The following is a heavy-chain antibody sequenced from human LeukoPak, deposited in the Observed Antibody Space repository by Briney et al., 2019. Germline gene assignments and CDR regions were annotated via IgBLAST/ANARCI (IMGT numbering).Heavy chain of an antibody. CDR2: ITTNGAST. D-gene: IGHD5-12*01. Sequence: GGSLRLSCVASGFMFSDYYMTWIRQAPGKGLEWISYITTNGASTYYATSVKGRFTISRDNAQNSLFLQMDSLRVEDTAVYYCARDIIKVIVATSYYYYYGMDVWGQGTTVTVSS. CDR1: GFMFSDYY. J-gene: IGHJ6*02. V-gene: IGHV3-11*01. CDR3: ARDIIKVIVATSYYYYYGMDV.